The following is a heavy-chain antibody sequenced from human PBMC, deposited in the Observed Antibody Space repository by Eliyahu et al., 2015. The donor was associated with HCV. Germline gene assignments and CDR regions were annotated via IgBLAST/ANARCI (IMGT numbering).Heavy chain of an antibody. V-gene: IGHV3-33*01. CDR2: IWYDGNNK. CDR3: AGDYGDYGYYLGF. D-gene: IGHD4-17*01. J-gene: IGHJ4*02. Sequence: QVYLMEPGGGVVQPGRXLRXSXAAXSDYTFKTYAIYWVRQAPGKGLEWVASIWYDGNNKYFADSVKGRFTVSRDNSKNTAFLQMDNLRVEDTGVYYCAGDYGDYGYYLGFWGQGTLVTVS. CDR1: DYTFKTYA.